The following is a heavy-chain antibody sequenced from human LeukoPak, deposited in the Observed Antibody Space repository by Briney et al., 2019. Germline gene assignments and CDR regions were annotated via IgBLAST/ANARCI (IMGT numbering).Heavy chain of an antibody. CDR2: IYYSGST. Sequence: PSETLSLTCTVSGGSISSSSYYWGWIRQPPGKGLEWIGSIYYSGSTYYNPSLKSRVTISVDTSKNQFSLKLSSVTAADTAVYYCARGKIIAVAGYNWFDPWGQGTLVTVSS. V-gene: IGHV4-39*07. D-gene: IGHD6-19*01. CDR3: ARGKIIAVAGYNWFDP. J-gene: IGHJ5*02. CDR1: GGSISSSSYY.